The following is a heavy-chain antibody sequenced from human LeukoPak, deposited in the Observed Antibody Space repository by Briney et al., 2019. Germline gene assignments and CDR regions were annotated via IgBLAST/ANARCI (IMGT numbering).Heavy chain of an antibody. V-gene: IGHV4-59*08. CDR3: ARRRGWKQQLVYFDY. CDR2: LFHSGTR. CDR1: GGSITRYY. J-gene: IGHJ4*02. Sequence: PSETLSLTCTVSGGSITRYYWSWIRQPPGKGLEWIGYLFHSGTRRYNPSLKSRVTISADTTKNQIFLTLNSTTAADTAVYYCARRRGWKQQLVYFDYWGQGTLATVSS. D-gene: IGHD6-13*01.